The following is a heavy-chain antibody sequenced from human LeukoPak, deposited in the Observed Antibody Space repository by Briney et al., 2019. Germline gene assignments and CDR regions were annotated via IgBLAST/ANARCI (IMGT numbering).Heavy chain of an antibody. CDR3: ARDNSVTDPAWWFDP. CDR1: GYTFANNW. V-gene: IGHV1-46*01. Sequence: ASVKVSCKASGYTFANNWIHWVRQATEQGLEWMGIINPNGGSTSYSQKFLGRVTLTRDMSTSTVYMDLNSLKSEDTAVYYCARDNSVTDPAWWFDPWGQGTLVTVSS. D-gene: IGHD4-17*01. CDR2: INPNGGST. J-gene: IGHJ5*02.